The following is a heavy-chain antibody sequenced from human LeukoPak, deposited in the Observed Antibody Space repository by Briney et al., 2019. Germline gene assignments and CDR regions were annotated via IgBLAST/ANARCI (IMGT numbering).Heavy chain of an antibody. D-gene: IGHD1-26*01. CDR1: GYTFTGYY. V-gene: IGHV1-2*02. J-gene: IGHJ4*02. CDR2: INLNSGGT. Sequence: ASVKVSCKPSGYTFTGYYMHWMRQAPGQGLEWMGWINLNSGGTNYAQKFQGRVTMTRDTSISTAYMELSRLRLDDTAIYYCASWAGGRDPVGSFDYSGQGTLVTVSS. CDR3: ASWAGGRDPVGSFDY.